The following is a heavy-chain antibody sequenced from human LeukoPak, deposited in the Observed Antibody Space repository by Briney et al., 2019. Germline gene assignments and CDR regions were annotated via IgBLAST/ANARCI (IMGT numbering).Heavy chain of an antibody. V-gene: IGHV1-2*02. J-gene: IGHJ4*02. D-gene: IGHD3-10*01. Sequence: ASVKVSCKASGYTFTGYYMHWVRQAPGQGLEWMGWINPNSGGTNYAQKFQGRVTMTRDTSISTAYMELSRLRPDDTAVYYCASLSDGSGNIQYYFDYWGQGTLVTVSS. CDR2: INPNSGGT. CDR1: GYTFTGYY. CDR3: ASLSDGSGNIQYYFDY.